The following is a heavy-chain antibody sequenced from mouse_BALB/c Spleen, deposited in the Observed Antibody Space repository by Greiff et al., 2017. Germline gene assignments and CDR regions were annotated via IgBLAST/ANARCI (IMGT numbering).Heavy chain of an antibody. V-gene: IGHV1S126*01. CDR3: ARETGNYVGAY. D-gene: IGHD2-1*01. Sequence: VKLMESGPQLVRPGASVKISCKASGYSFTSYWMHWVKQRPGQGLEWIGMIDPSDSETRLNQKFKDKATLTVDKSSSTAYMQLSSPTSEDSAVYYCARETGNYVGAYWGQGTLVTVSA. CDR1: GYSFTSYW. J-gene: IGHJ3*01. CDR2: IDPSDSET.